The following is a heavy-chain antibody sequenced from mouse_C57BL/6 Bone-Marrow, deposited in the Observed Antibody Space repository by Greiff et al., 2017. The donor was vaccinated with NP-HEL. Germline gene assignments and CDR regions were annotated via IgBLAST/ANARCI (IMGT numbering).Heavy chain of an antibody. CDR3: ARRACYCSNYWFAY. V-gene: IGHV1-22*01. CDR1: GYTFTDYN. Sequence: VQLQQSGPELVKPGASVKMSCKASGYTFTDYNMHWVKQSHGTSLEWIGYLNPNNGGTSYNQKFKGKATLTVNKSSSTAYMELRSLTSEDSAVYYCARRACYCSNYWFAYWGQGTLVTVSA. J-gene: IGHJ3*01. D-gene: IGHD2-5*01. CDR2: LNPNNGGT.